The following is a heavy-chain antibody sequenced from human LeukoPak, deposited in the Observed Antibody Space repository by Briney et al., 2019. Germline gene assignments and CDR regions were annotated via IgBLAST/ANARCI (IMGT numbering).Heavy chain of an antibody. CDR3: TKGMATIRRHIDS. V-gene: IGHV3-23*01. D-gene: IGHD5-24*01. CDR2: ISGSAGST. CDR1: GFSFSDCA. J-gene: IGHJ4*02. Sequence: GGSLRLSCAASGFSFSDCAMSWVRQAPGRGLEWVSSISGSAGSTYYADSMKGRFTISRDNPENTLHLEMNSLRAEDTAIYYCTKGMATIRRHIDSWGQGTLVTVSS.